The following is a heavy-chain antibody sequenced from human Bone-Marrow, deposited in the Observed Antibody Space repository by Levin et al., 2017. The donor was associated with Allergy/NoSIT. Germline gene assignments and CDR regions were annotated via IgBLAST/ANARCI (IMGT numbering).Heavy chain of an antibody. J-gene: IGHJ4*02. D-gene: IGHD3-3*01. CDR3: ARGFSMQFAY. CDR2: TYYSGST. V-gene: IGHV4-39*02. CDR1: GDSISGSGVY. Sequence: SETLSLTRVVSGDSISGSGVYWGWIRQPPGKGLEWIGSTYYSGSTYYSSSLKSRVTISVDTSKNHFSLRLNSVTAADTAVYFCARGFSMQFAYWGQGALVTVSS.